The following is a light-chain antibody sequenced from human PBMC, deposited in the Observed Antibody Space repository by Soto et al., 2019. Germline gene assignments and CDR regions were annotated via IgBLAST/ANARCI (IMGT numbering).Light chain of an antibody. Sequence: QSALTQPASVSGSPGQSITISCTGTSSDVGAYNYVSWYQQHPGKAPKVIIYEVTNRPSGVSNRFSGSKSGNTASLTISGLQAEDEADYYCSSYTGGSTYWVFGGGTKLTVL. V-gene: IGLV2-14*01. J-gene: IGLJ3*02. CDR3: SSYTGGSTYWV. CDR2: EVT. CDR1: SSDVGAYNY.